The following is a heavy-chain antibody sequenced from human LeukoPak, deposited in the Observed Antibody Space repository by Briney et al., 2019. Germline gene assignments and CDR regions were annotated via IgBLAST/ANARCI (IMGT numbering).Heavy chain of an antibody. V-gene: IGHV3-20*04. CDR1: GFTFSTYA. CDR3: ARVRSQGYFDL. CDR2: INWNGGST. J-gene: IGHJ2*01. Sequence: GGSLRLSCAASGFTFSTYAMSWVRQAPGKGLEWVSGINWNGGSTGYADSVKGRFTISRDNAKNSLYLQMNSLRAEDTALYYCARVRSQGYFDLWGRGTLVTVSS.